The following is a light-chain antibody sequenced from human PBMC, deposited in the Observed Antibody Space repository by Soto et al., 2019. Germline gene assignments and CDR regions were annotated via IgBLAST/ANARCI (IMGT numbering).Light chain of an antibody. CDR3: AAWDASLSACV. CDR2: YNT. V-gene: IGLV1-47*02. CDR1: DSNIGSNS. Sequence: QSVLTQRPSASGTAGQVVTISCSGGDSNIGSNSVYWYQHLPRMAPKLLIYYNTQRPSGVPDRFSGSRSGTSASLAIVGLRSEDEAVYYCAAWDASLSACVFGNGTKVTVL. J-gene: IGLJ1*01.